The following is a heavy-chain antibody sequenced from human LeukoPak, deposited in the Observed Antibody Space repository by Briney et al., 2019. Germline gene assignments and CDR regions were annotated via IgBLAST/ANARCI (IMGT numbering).Heavy chain of an antibody. J-gene: IGHJ3*02. CDR1: GGSISRYY. V-gene: IGHV4-4*07. Sequence: SETLSLTCTVSGGSISRYYWSWIRQPAGKGLEWIGRVYTSGSTNYNPPLKSRVTMSVDTSKNQFSLKLSSVTAADTAVYYCERAYCSGGSCYLSPDAFDIWGQGTMVTVSS. CDR3: ERAYCSGGSCYLSPDAFDI. D-gene: IGHD2-15*01. CDR2: VYTSGST.